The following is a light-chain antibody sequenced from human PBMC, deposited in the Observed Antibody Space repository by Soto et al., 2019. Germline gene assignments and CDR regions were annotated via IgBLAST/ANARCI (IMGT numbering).Light chain of an antibody. CDR3: QQHNHWPS. J-gene: IGKJ2*01. V-gene: IGKV3-15*01. Sequence: EIVMTQSPATLSVSQGERATLSCRASQSVSSNLAWFQQKPGQAPRLLLYAVSTRATGVPGRFSDSGSGTEFTLTISSLQSEDSAVYCCQQHNHWPSFGQGTKLEIK. CDR2: AVS. CDR1: QSVSSN.